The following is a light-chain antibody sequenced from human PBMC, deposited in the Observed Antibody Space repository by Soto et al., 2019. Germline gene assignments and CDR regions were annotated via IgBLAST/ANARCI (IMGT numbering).Light chain of an antibody. CDR2: GAF. Sequence: EIVLTQSPGTLSLSPGDRATLSCRASQSVGSNYLAWFQQKPGQAPRLVIYGAFSRATGIPDRFSGSGSGTDFTLTIRRLEPEDSAVYYCHQYAGSPRTFCQGTRLEIK. CDR3: HQYAGSPRT. J-gene: IGKJ2*01. V-gene: IGKV3-20*01. CDR1: QSVGSNY.